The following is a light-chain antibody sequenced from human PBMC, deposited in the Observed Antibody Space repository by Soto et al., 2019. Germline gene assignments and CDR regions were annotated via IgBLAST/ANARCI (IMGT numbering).Light chain of an antibody. CDR2: QVN. J-gene: IGLJ1*01. V-gene: IGLV2-14*01. Sequence: QSVPTQPASVSGSPGQSNTISCTGTSSDVGRYRYVSWYQQHPGKAPKLIIYQVNNRPSGVSFRFSGSKSGNTASLTISGLQAEDEAEYYCSSYTSDSTYVFGTGTKVTVL. CDR3: SSYTSDSTYV. CDR1: SSDVGRYRY.